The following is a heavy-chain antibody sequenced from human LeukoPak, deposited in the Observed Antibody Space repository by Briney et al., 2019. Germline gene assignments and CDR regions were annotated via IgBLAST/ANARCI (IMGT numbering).Heavy chain of an antibody. D-gene: IGHD2-21*02. CDR1: GFTFSSYS. Sequence: GGSLRLSCAASGFTFSSYSMNWVRQAPGKGLEWVSSISSSSSYIYYADSVKGRFTISRDNAKNSLYLRMNSLRAEDTAVYYCARVLVVTAVFYYYGMDVWGQGTTVTVSS. CDR2: ISSSSSYI. V-gene: IGHV3-21*01. J-gene: IGHJ6*02. CDR3: ARVLVVTAVFYYYGMDV.